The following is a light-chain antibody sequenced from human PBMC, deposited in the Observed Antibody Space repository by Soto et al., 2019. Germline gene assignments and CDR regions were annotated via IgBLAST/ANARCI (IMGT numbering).Light chain of an antibody. J-gene: IGLJ1*01. Sequence: QSALTQPPSVSGSPGQSVAISCTGTSSDLGNYNRVSWYQQPPGTAPKLIIYEVTNRPSGVPDRFSGSKSGDTASLTISGLQAEDEADYFCSSYTTSGTYVSGTGTKLTVL. CDR2: EVT. CDR1: SSDLGNYNR. CDR3: SSYTTSGTYV. V-gene: IGLV2-18*02.